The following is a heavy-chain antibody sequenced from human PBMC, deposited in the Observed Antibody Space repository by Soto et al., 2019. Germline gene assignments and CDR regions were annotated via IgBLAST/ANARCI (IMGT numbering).Heavy chain of an antibody. V-gene: IGHV1-69*01. CDR2: IIPIFGTA. J-gene: IGHJ4*02. D-gene: IGHD3-16*01. Sequence: QVQLVQSGAEVKKPGSSVKVSCKASGGTFSSYAISWVRQAPGQGLEWMGGIIPIFGTANYAQKFQGRVTITADESTSTAYMELSSLRSEDTAVYHCAGDFGYHRESLYPWHGRGGSDYWGQGTLVTVSS. CDR1: GGTFSSYA. CDR3: AGDFGYHRESLYPWHGRGGSDY.